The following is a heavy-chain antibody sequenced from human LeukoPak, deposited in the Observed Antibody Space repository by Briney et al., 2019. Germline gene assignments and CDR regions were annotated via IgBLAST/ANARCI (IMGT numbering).Heavy chain of an antibody. CDR1: GIIFNNFA. CDR3: ARGGVYGDYYYYGMDV. J-gene: IGHJ6*02. CDR2: VSYDGSNK. D-gene: IGHD4-17*01. Sequence: GGSLRLSCAPSGIIFNNFAFHWVRQPPGKGLEWVAAVSYDGSNKYYADSVKGRFTISRDNSKNTLYLQMNSLRAEDTAVYYCARGGVYGDYYYYGMDVWGQGTTVTVSS. V-gene: IGHV3-30-3*01.